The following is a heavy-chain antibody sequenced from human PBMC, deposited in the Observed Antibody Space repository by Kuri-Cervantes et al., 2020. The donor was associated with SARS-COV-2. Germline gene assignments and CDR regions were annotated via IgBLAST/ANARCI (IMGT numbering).Heavy chain of an antibody. CDR1: GGSLSDYY. Sequence: ASVKVSCKISGGSLSDYYIHWVQQAPGKGLEWVGLIDPEDGQTIYAEKFKGKVAISADTPTDTAYMELTSLTSEDTAIYYCATARFYYFEYWGQGTLVTVSS. CDR3: ATARFYYFEY. J-gene: IGHJ4*02. V-gene: IGHV1-69-2*01. D-gene: IGHD3-3*01. CDR2: IDPEDGQT.